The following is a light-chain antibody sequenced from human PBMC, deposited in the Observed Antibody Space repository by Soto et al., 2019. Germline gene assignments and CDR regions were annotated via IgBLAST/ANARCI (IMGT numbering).Light chain of an antibody. CDR2: LGS. CDR3: MQALQTPYT. J-gene: IGKJ2*01. V-gene: IGKV2-28*01. Sequence: EIVMTQSTPSLTVTPGEPASISCRSSQRLQHSNGKYFLDWYLQKPGQSPQLLSYLGSNRASGVPDRVSGSGAGTDFTLKISRVEAEDVGFYYCMQALQTPYTFGRGTKLEIK. CDR1: QRLQHSNGKYF.